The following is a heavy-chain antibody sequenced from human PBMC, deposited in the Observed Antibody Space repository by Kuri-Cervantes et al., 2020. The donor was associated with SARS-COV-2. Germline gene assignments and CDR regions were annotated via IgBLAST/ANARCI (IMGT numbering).Heavy chain of an antibody. Sequence: GESLKISCAASGFTYSDYTLNWVRQAPGKGLEWVSYISPSSRNIIYNADSVKGRFTISRDNAKNLLYLQMNNLRVEDTAIYYCAREEIVGATTILDYWGQGTLVTVSP. CDR2: ISPSSRNII. CDR3: AREEIVGATTILDY. D-gene: IGHD1-26*01. J-gene: IGHJ4*02. CDR1: GFTYSDYT. V-gene: IGHV3-48*01.